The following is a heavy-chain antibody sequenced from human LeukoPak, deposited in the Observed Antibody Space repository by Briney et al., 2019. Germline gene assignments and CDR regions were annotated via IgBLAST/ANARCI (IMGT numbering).Heavy chain of an antibody. CDR1: GFTFSSYE. CDR2: ISSSGSNI. D-gene: IGHD6-13*01. CDR3: ARDGIAAAGPLGELTTYFDY. J-gene: IGHJ4*02. V-gene: IGHV3-48*03. Sequence: GGSLRLSCAASGFTFSSYEMNWVRQAPGKGLEWVSYISSSGSNIYYADSVKGRFTISRDNAKNSLYLQMNSLRAEDTAVYYCARDGIAAAGPLGELTTYFDYWGQGTLVTVSS.